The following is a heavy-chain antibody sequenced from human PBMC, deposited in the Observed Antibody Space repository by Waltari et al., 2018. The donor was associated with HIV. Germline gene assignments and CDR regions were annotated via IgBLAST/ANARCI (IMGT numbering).Heavy chain of an antibody. CDR3: ARGPLGGWFAT. V-gene: IGHV1-8*01. J-gene: IGHJ5*02. CDR2: TSPRHDGP. CDR1: QFILHNYV. D-gene: IGHD2-15*01. Sequence: QEELVQSGAEVKKPGASVRVCCKTSQFILHNYVIHGVRPAPGQALEWPGSTSPRHDGPRYSPFFEDRVTITRDPSINAVYMDFSSLTPKDTAVYYCARGPLGGWFATWGQGTLVTVS.